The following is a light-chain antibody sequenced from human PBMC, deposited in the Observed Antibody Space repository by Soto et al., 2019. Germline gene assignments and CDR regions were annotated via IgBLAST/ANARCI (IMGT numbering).Light chain of an antibody. V-gene: IGKV3-20*01. Sequence: EIVLRQSPGTLSLSPGQRATLSCGASQRLSASDIAWYQQKPGQAPKFLIYGVSSRATGIPDRFSGSGSGTDFTLTISRLEPEDFAVYHCQQYGSSPLITFGQGTRLEIK. CDR3: QQYGSSPLIT. J-gene: IGKJ5*01. CDR2: GVS. CDR1: QRLSASD.